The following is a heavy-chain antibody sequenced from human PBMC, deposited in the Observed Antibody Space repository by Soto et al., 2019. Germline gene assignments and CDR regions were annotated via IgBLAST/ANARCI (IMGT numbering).Heavy chain of an antibody. Sequence: ASVKVSCKAPGYTFTSYGISWVRQAPGQGREWMGWISAYNGNTNYAQKLQGRVTMTTDTSTSTAYMELRSLRSDDTAVYYCARESFPGVTPFDPWGQGTLVTVSS. CDR1: GYTFTSYG. D-gene: IGHD3-10*01. CDR2: ISAYNGNT. J-gene: IGHJ5*02. CDR3: ARESFPGVTPFDP. V-gene: IGHV1-18*01.